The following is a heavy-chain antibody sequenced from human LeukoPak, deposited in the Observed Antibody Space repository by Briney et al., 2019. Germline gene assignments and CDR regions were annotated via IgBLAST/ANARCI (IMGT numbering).Heavy chain of an antibody. D-gene: IGHD2-15*01. CDR1: GYTFTGYH. V-gene: IGHV1-2*02. J-gene: IGHJ4*02. CDR3: ARELLTGVATLTDCD. Sequence: ASVKVSCKASGYTFTGYHMHWVRQAPGQGLEWMGWINPNSGGTNYAQKFQGRVTMTRDTSISTAYMELSRLRSDDTAVYYCARELLTGVATLTDCDWGQGTLVTVSS. CDR2: INPNSGGT.